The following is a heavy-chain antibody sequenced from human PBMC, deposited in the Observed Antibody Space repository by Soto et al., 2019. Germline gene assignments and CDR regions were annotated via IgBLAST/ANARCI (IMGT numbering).Heavy chain of an antibody. CDR3: AKYSHVGRGWVVVPCFDY. CDR2: ISGSGGST. D-gene: IGHD3-22*01. CDR1: GFTFSSYA. J-gene: IGHJ4*02. Sequence: EVQLLESGGGLVQPGGSLRLSCAASGFTFSSYAMSWVPQAPGKGLEWVSAISGSGGSTYYADYVEGRFTISRDNSKNTMYLHMNSLRAEDTAVYYCAKYSHVGRGWVVVPCFDYWCQGTLVTVSS. V-gene: IGHV3-23*01.